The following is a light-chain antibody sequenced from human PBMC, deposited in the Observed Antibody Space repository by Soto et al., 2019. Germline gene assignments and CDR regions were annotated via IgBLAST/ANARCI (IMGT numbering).Light chain of an antibody. Sequence: DIQMTQSPSTLSASVGDRFTINCQASQSINTNLAWYHQKPGKAPKLLIYKASTLQTGVPSRFSGSGSGTEFTLTISSQQPDDFASYYCQQYKDYPITFGQGTRLEIK. V-gene: IGKV1-5*03. CDR1: QSINTN. CDR2: KAS. J-gene: IGKJ5*01. CDR3: QQYKDYPIT.